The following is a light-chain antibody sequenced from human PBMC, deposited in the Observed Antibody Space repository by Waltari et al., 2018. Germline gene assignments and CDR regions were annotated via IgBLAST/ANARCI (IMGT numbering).Light chain of an antibody. V-gene: IGLV3-21*04. J-gene: IGLJ2*01. Sequence: SYVLTQPPSVSVAPGKTARITRGGHYIDSKHVHWYQQRPGQAPVLVIYNDKNRPSGIPERFSGDNSGNTATLTITRVEAGDEADYFCQVWHSSTEQFGGGTKLTVL. CDR3: QVWHSSTEQ. CDR2: NDK. CDR1: YIDSKH.